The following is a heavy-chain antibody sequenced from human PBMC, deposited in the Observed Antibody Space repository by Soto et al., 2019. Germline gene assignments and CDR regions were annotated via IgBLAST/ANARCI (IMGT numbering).Heavy chain of an antibody. CDR2: ITDRGNT. Sequence: GGALRLSCAASGFTFSSYSMCWVRQAPGKGLEWVSAITDRGNTYYADSLKGRITIFRDNSKKTLFLQINSLRAEDTAVYFCAKEAVVTSIHYYYYALDVWGRGTTVTVSS. CDR3: AKEAVVTSIHYYYYALDV. CDR1: GFTFSSYS. D-gene: IGHD5-12*01. J-gene: IGHJ6*02. V-gene: IGHV3-23*01.